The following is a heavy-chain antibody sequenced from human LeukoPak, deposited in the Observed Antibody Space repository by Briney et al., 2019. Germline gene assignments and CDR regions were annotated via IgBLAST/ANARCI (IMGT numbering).Heavy chain of an antibody. CDR2: INQGGTT. CDR3: ARGRLFSGYRGNVGHEDFDY. V-gene: IGHV4-34*01. CDR1: GGPFSGYY. D-gene: IGHD5-12*01. Sequence: SETLSLTCAVYGGPFSGYYWTWIRQPPGKGLEWIGEINQGGTTNYNPSLRSRVTILINTSRNQFSLRLSSVTAADTAVYYCARGRLFSGYRGNVGHEDFDYWGQGSLVTVSS. J-gene: IGHJ4*02.